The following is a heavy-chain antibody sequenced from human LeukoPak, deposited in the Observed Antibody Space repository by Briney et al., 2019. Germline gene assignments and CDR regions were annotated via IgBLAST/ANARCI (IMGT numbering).Heavy chain of an antibody. CDR3: ARDVGGYQRGYFDY. CDR2: IYSGGST. D-gene: IGHD3-22*01. J-gene: IGHJ4*02. Sequence: GGSLRLSCAASGFTVSSNYMSWVRQAPGKGLEWVSVIYSGGSTYYADSVKGRFTVSRDNSKNTVYLQMNSLRAEDTAVYYCARDVGGYQRGYFDYWGQETLVTVSS. V-gene: IGHV3-53*01. CDR1: GFTVSSNY.